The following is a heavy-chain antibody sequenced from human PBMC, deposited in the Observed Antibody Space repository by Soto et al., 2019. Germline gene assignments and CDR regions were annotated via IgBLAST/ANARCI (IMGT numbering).Heavy chain of an antibody. J-gene: IGHJ4*02. D-gene: IGHD3-9*01. CDR1: GFTFSSYA. Sequence: GGSLRLSCAASGFTFSSYAMHWVRQAPGKGLEWVAVISYDGSNKYYADSVKGRFTISRDNSKNTLYLQMNSLRAEDTAVYYCARDPLGYDILTGYYSQHFDYWGQGTLVTVSS. CDR2: ISYDGSNK. V-gene: IGHV3-30-3*01. CDR3: ARDPLGYDILTGYYSQHFDY.